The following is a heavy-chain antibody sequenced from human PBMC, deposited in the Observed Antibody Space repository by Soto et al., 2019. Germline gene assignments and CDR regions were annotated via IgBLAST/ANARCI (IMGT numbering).Heavy chain of an antibody. CDR3: ARRYPNNWFDP. J-gene: IGHJ5*02. CDR2: IAGDDNK. V-gene: IGHV2-5*02. Sequence: QITLKESGPTVVKPTETLTLTCTFSGFSLSTSAVAVGWIRQPPGKALEWLALIAGDDNKRYRSSLQSRLTITKDTSKNQVVLIMTDMDPVDIATYYCARRYPNNWFDPWGQGTLVTVSS. CDR1: GFSLSTSAVA.